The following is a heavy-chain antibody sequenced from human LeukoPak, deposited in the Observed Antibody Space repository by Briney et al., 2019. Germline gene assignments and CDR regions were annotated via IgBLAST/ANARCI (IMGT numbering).Heavy chain of an antibody. CDR2: IRNDGINK. J-gene: IGHJ4*02. D-gene: IGHD2-8*01. V-gene: IGHV3-30*02. CDR3: ATNPVVGQISDY. CDR1: EFTFTSYG. Sequence: GGSLRLSCAASEFTFTSYGMHWVRQASGKGLEWVAFIRNDGINKYYADSVKGRYTISRDSSKNTLDLQMNSLRTEDTAVYYCATNPVVGQISDYWGQGTLVTVSS.